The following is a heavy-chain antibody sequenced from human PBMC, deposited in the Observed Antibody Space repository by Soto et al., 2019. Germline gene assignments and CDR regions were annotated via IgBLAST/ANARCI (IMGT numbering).Heavy chain of an antibody. J-gene: IGHJ5*02. CDR3: ARDVVTAVAGSVNWFDP. CDR2: IWYDGTKK. D-gene: IGHD6-19*01. CDR1: GFSLRTYG. V-gene: IGHV3-33*01. Sequence: GGSLRLSCASSGFSLRTYGMQWLRRAPGKGLEWVAFIWYDGTKKFYANSVKGRSTISKDNSNNILYLQMSGLRAEDTAVYYCARDVVTAVAGSVNWFDPWGQGTLVTVSS.